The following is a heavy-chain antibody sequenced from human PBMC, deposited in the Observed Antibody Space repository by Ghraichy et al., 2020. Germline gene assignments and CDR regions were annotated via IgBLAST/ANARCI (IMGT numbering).Heavy chain of an antibody. Sequence: GGSLRLSCAASGVSVSYNYMSWVRQAPGKGLEWVSLIYADNSSYYADSMKGRVTISRDNSKNTVYLQMNSLRAEDTAVYYCARDRYYDSIGRYYYYSYGMDVWGQGTTVTVSS. D-gene: IGHD3-22*01. V-gene: IGHV3-66*01. J-gene: IGHJ6*02. CDR2: IYADNSS. CDR1: GVSVSYNY. CDR3: ARDRYYDSIGRYYYYSYGMDV.